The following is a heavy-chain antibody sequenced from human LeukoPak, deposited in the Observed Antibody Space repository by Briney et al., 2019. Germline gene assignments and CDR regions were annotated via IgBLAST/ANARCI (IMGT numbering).Heavy chain of an antibody. J-gene: IGHJ4*02. CDR3: ARDGRFPPEVLPRYFDS. Sequence: SETLSLTCTVSAGSISSYYWSWIRQPPGKGLEWIGYIYYSGSTNYNPSLKSRVTISVDTSKNQFSLRLSSVTAADTAVYYCARDGRFPPEVLPRYFDSWGQGTLVTVSS. D-gene: IGHD1-14*01. V-gene: IGHV4-59*01. CDR1: AGSISSYY. CDR2: IYYSGST.